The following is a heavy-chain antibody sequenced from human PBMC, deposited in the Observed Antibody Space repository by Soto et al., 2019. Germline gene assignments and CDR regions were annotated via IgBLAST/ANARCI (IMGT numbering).Heavy chain of an antibody. J-gene: IGHJ4*02. Sequence: GGSLRLSCAASGFTFSSYGMHWVRQAPGKGLEWVAVIWYDGSNKYYADSVKGRFTISRDNSKNTLYLQMNSLRAEDTAVYYCARALGWYSSSWYELDYWGQGTLVTVSS. CDR3: ARALGWYSSSWYELDY. D-gene: IGHD6-13*01. V-gene: IGHV3-33*01. CDR2: IWYDGSNK. CDR1: GFTFSSYG.